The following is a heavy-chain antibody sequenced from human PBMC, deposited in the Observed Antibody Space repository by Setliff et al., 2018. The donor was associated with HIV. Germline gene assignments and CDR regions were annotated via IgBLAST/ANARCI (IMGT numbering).Heavy chain of an antibody. V-gene: IGHV4-38-2*02. CDR2: IYHSGST. J-gene: IGHJ4*02. Sequence: PSETLSLTCTVSGYSTSSGYYWGWIRQPPGKGLEWIGSIYHSGSTYYNPSLKSRVTISVDTSKNQFSLKLSSVTAADTAVYYCAREHDYWGQGTLVTVSS. CDR3: AREHDY. CDR1: GYSTSSGYY.